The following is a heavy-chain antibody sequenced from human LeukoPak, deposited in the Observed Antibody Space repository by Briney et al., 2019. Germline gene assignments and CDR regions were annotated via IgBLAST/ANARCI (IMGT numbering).Heavy chain of an antibody. Sequence: SETLSLTCTVSGGSISSSFYYWGWIRQPPGKGLEWIGSIYHSGSTYYNPSLKSRVTISVDTSRNQFSLNLSSVTAADTAVYYCATTFPSTYYDFWSGYRFDYWGQGTLVTVSS. D-gene: IGHD3-3*01. CDR2: IYHSGST. CDR3: ATTFPSTYYDFWSGYRFDY. J-gene: IGHJ4*02. CDR1: GGSISSSFYY. V-gene: IGHV4-39*01.